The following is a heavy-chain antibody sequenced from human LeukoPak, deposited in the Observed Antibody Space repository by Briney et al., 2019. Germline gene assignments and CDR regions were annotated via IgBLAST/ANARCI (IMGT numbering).Heavy chain of an antibody. CDR1: GFTFSSHA. D-gene: IGHD5-18*01. Sequence: GGSLRLSCAASGFTFSSHAMSWVRQAPGKGLEWVSTFSGSGGSTHYADSVKGRFTISRDNSKNTLYLQMNSLRAEDTAVYYCARDLSGVTGYTYGRGIDYWGQGTLVTVSS. CDR3: ARDLSGVTGYTYGRGIDY. V-gene: IGHV3-23*01. J-gene: IGHJ4*02. CDR2: FSGSGGST.